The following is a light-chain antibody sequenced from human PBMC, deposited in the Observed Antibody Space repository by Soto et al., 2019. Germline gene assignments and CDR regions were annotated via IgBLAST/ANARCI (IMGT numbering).Light chain of an antibody. CDR1: QSISTW. CDR3: QQRSNWPWT. J-gene: IGKJ1*01. V-gene: IGKV1-5*01. CDR2: DAS. Sequence: DIHMTQSPSTLSASVVDLVTITCRASQSISTWLAWFQQKPGKAPDLLIYDASSLESGVPSRFSGSGSGTDFTLTISSLEPEDFAVYYCQQRSNWPWTFGQGTKVDI.